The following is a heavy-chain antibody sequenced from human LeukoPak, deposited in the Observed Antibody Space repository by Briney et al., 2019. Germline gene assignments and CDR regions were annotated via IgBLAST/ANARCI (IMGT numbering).Heavy chain of an antibody. J-gene: IGHJ4*03. Sequence: SETLSLTCAVYGGSFSGYYWSWIRQPPGKGLGWIGEINHSGSTNYNPSLKSRVTISVDTSKNQFSLKLSSVTAADTAVYYCARNLGYCSSTSCYGQQYYFDYWGQGTMVTVSS. CDR1: GGSFSGYY. V-gene: IGHV4-34*01. CDR2: INHSGST. CDR3: ARNLGYCSSTSCYGQQYYFDY. D-gene: IGHD2-2*01.